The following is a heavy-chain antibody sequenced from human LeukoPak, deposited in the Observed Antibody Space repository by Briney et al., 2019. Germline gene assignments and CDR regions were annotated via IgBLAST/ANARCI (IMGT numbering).Heavy chain of an antibody. D-gene: IGHD6-6*01. CDR3: ARPRIAARPDDAFDI. J-gene: IGHJ3*02. CDR2: IIPIFGTA. CDR1: GGTFSSYA. Sequence: SVKVSCKASGGTFSSYAISWVRQAPGQGLEWMGGIIPIFGTANYAQKFQGRVTITTDESTSTACMELSSLRSEDTAVYYCARPRIAARPDDAFDIWGQGTMVTVSS. V-gene: IGHV1-69*05.